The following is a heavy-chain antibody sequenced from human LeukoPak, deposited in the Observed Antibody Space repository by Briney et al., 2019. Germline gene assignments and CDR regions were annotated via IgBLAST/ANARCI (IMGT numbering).Heavy chain of an antibody. CDR3: ARSSLDIVVPAS. CDR2: IYHSGST. V-gene: IGHV4-30-2*01. J-gene: IGHJ5*02. CDR1: GGSISSGGYY. D-gene: IGHD2-2*01. Sequence: PSETLSLTCTVSGGSISSGGYYWSWIRQPPGKGLEWIGYIYHSGSTYYNPSLKSRVTISVDRSKNQFSLKLSSVTAADTAVYYCARSSLDIVVPASWGQGTLVTVSS.